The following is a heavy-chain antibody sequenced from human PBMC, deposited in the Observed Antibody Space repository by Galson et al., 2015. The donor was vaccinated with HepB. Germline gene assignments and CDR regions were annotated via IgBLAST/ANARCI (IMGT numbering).Heavy chain of an antibody. Sequence: SLRLSCAASGFTFSSYGMHWVRQAPGKGLEWVAVISHDGSNKYYADSVKGRFTISRDNSKNTLYLQMNSLRAEDTAVYYCAKDHGLRLGDLGDYWGQGTLVTVSS. CDR1: GFTFSSYG. J-gene: IGHJ4*02. CDR3: AKDHGLRLGDLGDY. D-gene: IGHD3-16*01. CDR2: ISHDGSNK. V-gene: IGHV3-30*18.